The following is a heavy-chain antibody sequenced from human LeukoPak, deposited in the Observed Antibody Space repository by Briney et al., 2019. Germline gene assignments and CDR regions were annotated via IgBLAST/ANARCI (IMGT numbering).Heavy chain of an antibody. D-gene: IGHD3-3*01. CDR3: AKEHDLWHEEGNWFDP. J-gene: IGHJ5*02. V-gene: IGHV3-53*01. CDR1: GLTVSSNC. CDR2: IYSGGNT. Sequence: GGSLRLSCAASGLTVSSNCMSWVRQAPGKGLEWVSFIYSGGNTYYADSVKGRFTISRDNSKNTLYLQMNSLRAEDTAVYYCAKEHDLWHEEGNWFDPWGQGTLVTVSS.